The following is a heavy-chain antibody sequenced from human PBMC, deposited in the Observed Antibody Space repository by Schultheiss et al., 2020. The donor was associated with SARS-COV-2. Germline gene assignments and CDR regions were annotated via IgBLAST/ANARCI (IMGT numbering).Heavy chain of an antibody. D-gene: IGHD4-17*01. V-gene: IGHV3-21*01. CDR3: ARDYAPVDYGDRNWFDP. CDR1: GFTFRSYS. Sequence: GGSLRLSCAASGFTFRSYSMNWVRQAPGKGLEWVSSISSIGSNKYYADSVKGRFTISRDNAKNSLYLQMNSLRAEDTAVYYCARDYAPVDYGDRNWFDPWGQGTLVTVSS. J-gene: IGHJ5*02. CDR2: ISSIGSNK.